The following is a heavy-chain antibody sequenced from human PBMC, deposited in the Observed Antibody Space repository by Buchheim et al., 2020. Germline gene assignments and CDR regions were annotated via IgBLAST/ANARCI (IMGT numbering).Heavy chain of an antibody. D-gene: IGHD1-26*01. CDR1: GFTFADYG. CDR2: INWRGDDR. J-gene: IGHJ4*02. CDR3: ARGMVGDTWDH. Sequence: EVHLVESGGGVVRPGGSLRLSCAASGFTFADYGMTWVRQVPGQGLEWVSGINWRGDDRSYADSVKGRFTISRDNAKNSLYLQMDSLRAEDTALYYCARGMVGDTWDHWGQGT. V-gene: IGHV3-20*04.